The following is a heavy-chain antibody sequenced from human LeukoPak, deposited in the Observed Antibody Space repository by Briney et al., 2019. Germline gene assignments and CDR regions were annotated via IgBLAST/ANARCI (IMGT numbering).Heavy chain of an antibody. J-gene: IGHJ3*02. V-gene: IGHV3-23*01. CDR2: ISGSGGTT. Sequence: PGGSLRLSCVASGFAFSSYTMNWVRQAPGKGLEWVSSISGSGGTTYYADSVKGRFTISRDNSENTLYLQMNSLRAEDTAVYYCARSYDYAFDIWGQGTMVTVSS. CDR1: GFAFSSYT. D-gene: IGHD3-16*01. CDR3: ARSYDYAFDI.